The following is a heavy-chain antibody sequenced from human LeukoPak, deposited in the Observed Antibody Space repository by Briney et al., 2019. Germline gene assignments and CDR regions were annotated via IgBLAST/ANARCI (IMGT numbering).Heavy chain of an antibody. CDR3: ARGTPARPQDLGY. V-gene: IGHV1-69*13. CDR2: IIPTFGTA. D-gene: IGHD6-6*01. Sequence: SVKVSCKASGGTFSSYAISWVRQAPGQGLEWMGGIIPTFGTANYAQKFQGRVTITADESTSTAYMELSSLRSEDTAVYYCARGTPARPQDLGYWGQGTLVTVSS. J-gene: IGHJ4*02. CDR1: GGTFSSYA.